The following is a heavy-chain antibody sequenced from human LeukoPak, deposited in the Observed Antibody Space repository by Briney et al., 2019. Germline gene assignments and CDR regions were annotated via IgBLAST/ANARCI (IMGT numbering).Heavy chain of an antibody. Sequence: PSETLSLTCAVYGGSFSGYYWSWIRQPPGKGLEWIGEINHSGSTNHNPSLKSRVTISVDTSKNQFSLKLSSVTAADTAVYYCARVGWLRYFDYWGQGTLVTVSS. CDR2: INHSGST. J-gene: IGHJ4*02. D-gene: IGHD5-12*01. CDR1: GGSFSGYY. V-gene: IGHV4-34*01. CDR3: ARVGWLRYFDY.